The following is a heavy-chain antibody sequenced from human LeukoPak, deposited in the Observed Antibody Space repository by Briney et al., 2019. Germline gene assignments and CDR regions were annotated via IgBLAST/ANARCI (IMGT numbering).Heavy chain of an antibody. J-gene: IGHJ3*02. V-gene: IGHV7-4-1*02. Sequence: ASVKVSCKVSGYTLTELSMHWVRQAPGKGLEWMGWINTNTGNPTYAQGFTGRFVFSLDTSVSTAYLQISSLKAEDTAVYYCARDLNRGRGYFDWLSDLKDAFDIWGQGTMVTVSS. CDR2: INTNTGNP. D-gene: IGHD3-9*01. CDR1: GYTLTELS. CDR3: ARDLNRGRGYFDWLSDLKDAFDI.